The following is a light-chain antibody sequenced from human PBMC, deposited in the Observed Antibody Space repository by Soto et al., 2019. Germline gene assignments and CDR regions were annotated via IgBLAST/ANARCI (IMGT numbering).Light chain of an antibody. CDR2: AAS. CDR3: QQYNNWPLT. J-gene: IGKJ4*01. V-gene: IGKV3D-15*01. Sequence: EIVLTQSPGTLSLSPGERATLSCRASQSVSSSHLAWYQHKPGQAPRLXSYAASSRATGIPARFSGSGSGTEFTLTISSLQSEDFEVYYCQQYNNWPLTFGGGTKVDIK. CDR1: QSVSSSH.